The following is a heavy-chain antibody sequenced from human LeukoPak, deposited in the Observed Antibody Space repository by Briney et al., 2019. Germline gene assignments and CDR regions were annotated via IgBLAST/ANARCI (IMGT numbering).Heavy chain of an antibody. Sequence: GGSLRLSCAASGFTFSSYWMHWVRQAPGKGLVWVSRINSDGSSTSYADSVKGRFTISRDNAKNTLYLQMNSLRAEDTAVYYCAGPRYYYYMDVWGKGTTVTVPS. CDR3: AGPRYYYYMDV. V-gene: IGHV3-74*01. J-gene: IGHJ6*03. CDR2: INSDGSST. CDR1: GFTFSSYW.